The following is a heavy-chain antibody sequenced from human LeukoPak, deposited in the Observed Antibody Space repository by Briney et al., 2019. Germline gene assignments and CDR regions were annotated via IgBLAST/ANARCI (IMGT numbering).Heavy chain of an antibody. J-gene: IGHJ6*04. D-gene: IGHD5-12*01. Sequence: SVKVSCKASGGTFSSYAISWVRQAPGQGLEWMGRIIPIFGIANYAQKFQGRVTITADKSTSTAYMELNSLTSEDTAVYYCAIAQNNHGYVYFGMDVWGKGTTVTVSS. V-gene: IGHV1-69*04. CDR3: AIAQNNHGYVYFGMDV. CDR2: IIPIFGIA. CDR1: GGTFSSYA.